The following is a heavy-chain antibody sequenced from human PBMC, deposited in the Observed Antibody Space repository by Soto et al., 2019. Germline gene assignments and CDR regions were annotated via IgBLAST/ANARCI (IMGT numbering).Heavy chain of an antibody. CDR2: IYDNGIT. CDR1: CRSITRYY. D-gene: IGHD3-22*01. J-gene: IGHJ4*02. Sequence: QAVLQEAGPGLVKPSETRSLTCSVYCRSITRYYWSWVRQPPGKGLEWIGYIYDNGITSQNPSLTSRVTMSADTSQNQFSLKLTSVTGAYTAVYYCARTYDSNGYANEFDTWGQGMLVTVTS. V-gene: IGHV4-59*12. CDR3: ARTYDSNGYANEFDT.